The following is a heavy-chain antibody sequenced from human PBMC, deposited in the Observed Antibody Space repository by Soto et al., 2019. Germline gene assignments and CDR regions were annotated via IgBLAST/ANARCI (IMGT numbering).Heavy chain of an antibody. CDR3: AKARCSTANCYVPEY. V-gene: IGHV3-23*01. CDR1: GFTFSTYT. J-gene: IGHJ4*02. Sequence: PGGSLRLSCLASGFTFSTYTMSWVRQAPGKGLEWVPAISGSGGSSGPSYADSVQGRFSISRDNTRNTLYLQMNSLRGEDTAMYYCAKARCSTANCYVPEYWGQGTRVTVSS. D-gene: IGHD2-2*01. CDR2: ISGSGGSSGP.